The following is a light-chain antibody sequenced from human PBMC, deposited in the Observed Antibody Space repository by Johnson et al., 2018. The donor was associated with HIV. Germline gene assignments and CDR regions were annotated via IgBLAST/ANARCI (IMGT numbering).Light chain of an antibody. CDR1: SSNIGNNY. V-gene: IGLV1-51*01. CDR3: GTWDSSLSVYV. CDR2: DNN. Sequence: QAVLTLPPSVSAAPGQKVTISCSGSSSNIGNNYVSWYQQLPGTAPKLLIYDNNKRPSGIPDRFSGSKSGTSATLGIIELQTGDEADYYCGTWDSSLSVYVVGSVTEVTV. J-gene: IGLJ1*01.